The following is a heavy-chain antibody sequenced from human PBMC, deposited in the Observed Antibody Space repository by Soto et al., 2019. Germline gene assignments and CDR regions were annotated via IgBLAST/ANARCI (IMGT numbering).Heavy chain of an antibody. V-gene: IGHV3-33*01. CDR3: ARDRVGFFDLSPDGFDI. D-gene: IGHD3-9*01. CDR2: IWYDGSNK. J-gene: IGHJ3*02. CDR1: GFTFSSYG. Sequence: GGSLRLSCAASGFTFSSYGMHWVRQAPGKGLEWVAVIWYDGSNKYYTDSVKGRFTISRDNSKNTLYLQMNSLRAEDTAVYYCARDRVGFFDLSPDGFDIWGQGTMVTVSS.